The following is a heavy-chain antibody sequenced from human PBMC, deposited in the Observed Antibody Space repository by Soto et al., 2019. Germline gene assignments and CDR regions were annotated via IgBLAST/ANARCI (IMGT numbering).Heavy chain of an antibody. Sequence: ASVKVSCKASGYTFTSYDINWVRQATGQGLEWMGWMNPNSGNTGYAQKFQGRVTMTRNTSISTAYMELSRLRSDDTAVYYCARDVAAVAGSQFDYWGQGTLVTVSS. CDR3: ARDVAAVAGSQFDY. D-gene: IGHD6-19*01. J-gene: IGHJ4*02. V-gene: IGHV1-8*01. CDR1: GYTFTSYD. CDR2: MNPNSGNT.